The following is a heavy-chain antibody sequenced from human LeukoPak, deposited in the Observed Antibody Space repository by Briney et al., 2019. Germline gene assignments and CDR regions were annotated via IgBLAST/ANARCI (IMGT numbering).Heavy chain of an antibody. CDR1: GFTFGDYA. Sequence: GGSLRLSCTGSGFTFGDYAMNWVRQAPGKGLEWVSSISSSSSYIYYADSVKGRFTISRDNAKNSLYLQMNSLRAEDTAVYYCARDKKTDDYGDYWPWVVDYWGQGTLVTVSS. CDR3: ARDKKTDDYGDYWPWVVDY. D-gene: IGHD4-17*01. J-gene: IGHJ4*02. V-gene: IGHV3-21*06. CDR2: ISSSSSYI.